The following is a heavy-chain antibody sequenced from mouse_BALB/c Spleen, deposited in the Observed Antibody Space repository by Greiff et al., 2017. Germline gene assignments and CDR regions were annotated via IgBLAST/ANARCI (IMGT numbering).Heavy chain of an antibody. J-gene: IGHJ4*01. CDR2: ISSGSSTI. V-gene: IGHV5-17*02. Sequence: EVKLVESGGGLVQPGGSRKLSCAASGFTFSSFGMHWVRQAPEKGLEWVAYISSGSSTIYYADTVKGRFTISRDNPKNTLFLQMTSLRSEDTAMYYCASNYYGSPFYYAMDYWGQGTSVTVSS. CDR3: ASNYYGSPFYYAMDY. CDR1: GFTFSSFG. D-gene: IGHD1-1*01.